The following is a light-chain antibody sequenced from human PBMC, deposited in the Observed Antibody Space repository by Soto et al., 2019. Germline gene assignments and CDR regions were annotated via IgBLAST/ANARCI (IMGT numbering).Light chain of an antibody. CDR2: AAS. J-gene: IGKJ4*01. V-gene: IGKV3D-15*01. CDR1: QSISSN. CDR3: QQYDNYPLT. Sequence: EIVMTQSPATLSVSPGERATLSLRASQSISSNLAWYQQKPGQAPRLLIYAASSRATGIPDRFSGSGSGTEFTLTISNLQPDDFATYYCQQYDNYPLTFGGGTKVDIK.